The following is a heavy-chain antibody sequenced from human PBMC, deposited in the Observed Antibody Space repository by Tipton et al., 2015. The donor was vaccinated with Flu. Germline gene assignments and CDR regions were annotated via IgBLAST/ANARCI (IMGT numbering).Heavy chain of an antibody. D-gene: IGHD3-10*01. CDR2: INHSGST. V-gene: IGHV4-34*01. CDR1: GGSFSGYY. J-gene: IGHJ5*02. Sequence: TPSLTCAVYGGSFSGYYWSWIRQPPGKGLEWIGEINHSGSTNYNPSLKSRVTISVDTSKNQFSLKLSSVTAADTAVYYCARGRKLLWFGEFCWFDPWGQGTLVTVSS. CDR3: ARGRKLLWFGEFCWFDP.